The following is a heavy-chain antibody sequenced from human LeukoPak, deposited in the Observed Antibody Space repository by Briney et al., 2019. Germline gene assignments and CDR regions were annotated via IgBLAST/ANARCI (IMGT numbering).Heavy chain of an antibody. J-gene: IGHJ4*02. CDR3: ARSYGSYFDY. CDR2: IYTSGST. CDR1: GGSLSSVTYY. Sequence: PSETLSLTCTVSGGSLSSVTYYWSWVRQPAGKGLEWIGHIYTSGSTKYNPSLKSRVTISVDTSKNQFSLQLSSVTAADTAVYYCARSYGSYFDYWGQGTLVTVSS. V-gene: IGHV4-61*09. D-gene: IGHD1-26*01.